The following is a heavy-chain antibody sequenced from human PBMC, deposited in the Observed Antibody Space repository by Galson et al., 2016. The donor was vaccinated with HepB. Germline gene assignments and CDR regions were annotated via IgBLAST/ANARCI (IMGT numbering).Heavy chain of an antibody. CDR2: IQQDGSDK. Sequence: SLRLSCAASGFTFSRFWMSWVRQAPGKGLEWVANIQQDGSDKYYVDSVKGRFTMSRDNAKNSLYLQMNSLRAEDTAVYYCAREQSSGPLDYWGQGTLVTVSS. D-gene: IGHD6-25*01. CDR1: GFTFSRFW. CDR3: AREQSSGPLDY. J-gene: IGHJ4*02. V-gene: IGHV3-7*03.